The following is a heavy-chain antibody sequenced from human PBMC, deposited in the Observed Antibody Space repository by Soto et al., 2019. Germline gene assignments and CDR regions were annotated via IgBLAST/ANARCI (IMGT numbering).Heavy chain of an antibody. J-gene: IGHJ3*02. CDR3: ARLKRARTYYYDSSGSQRAFDI. CDR2: IRGKAYSGTT. CDR1: GFTFGGYA. Sequence: GGSLRLSCTTSGFTFGGYAMSWVRQAPGKGLEWVGFIRGKAYSGTTEYAASVRGRFTISRDDSKSIAYLQMNSLESEDTAVYYCARLKRARTYYYDSSGSQRAFDIWGQGTMVT. V-gene: IGHV3-49*04. D-gene: IGHD3-22*01.